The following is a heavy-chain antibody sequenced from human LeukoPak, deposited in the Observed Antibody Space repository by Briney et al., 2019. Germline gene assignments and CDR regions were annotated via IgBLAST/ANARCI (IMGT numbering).Heavy chain of an antibody. CDR3: ARGGARYFDH. CDR2: IRTTAEGAKYA. D-gene: IGHD1-26*01. J-gene: IGHJ4*02. V-gene: IGHV3-11*05. Sequence: GGSLRLSCATSGFSFTDYPMNWVRQAPGKGLEWISNIRTTAEGAKYAYYADSVKGRFTISRDNANNSLYLQMNSLRAEDTAVYYCARGGARYFDHWGQGILVTVSS. CDR1: GFSFTDYP.